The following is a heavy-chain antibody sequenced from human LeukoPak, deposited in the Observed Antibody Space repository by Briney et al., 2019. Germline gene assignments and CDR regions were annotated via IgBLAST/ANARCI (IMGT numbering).Heavy chain of an antibody. CDR1: GGSFSGYY. CDR2: INHSGST. Sequence: SETLSLTCAVYGGSFSGYYWSWIRQPPGKGLEWIGEINHSGSTYYNPSLKSRVTISVDTSKNQFSLKLSSVTAADTAVYYCARLGIDYYDSSGYPDYWGQGTLVTVSS. V-gene: IGHV4-34*01. CDR3: ARLGIDYYDSSGYPDY. D-gene: IGHD3-22*01. J-gene: IGHJ4*02.